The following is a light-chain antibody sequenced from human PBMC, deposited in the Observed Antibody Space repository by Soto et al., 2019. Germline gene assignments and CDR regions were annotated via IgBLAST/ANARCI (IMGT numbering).Light chain of an antibody. CDR2: SNN. V-gene: IGLV1-44*01. CDR3: AAWDDSLTGWV. CDR1: SSNIGSNT. J-gene: IGLJ3*02. Sequence: QLVLTQPPSASGTPGQRVTISCSGSSSNIGSNTVNWYQQLPGTAPKLLIYSNNQRPSGVPDRFSGSKSGTSASLAISGLQAEYEADYYCAAWDDSLTGWVFGGGTKLTVL.